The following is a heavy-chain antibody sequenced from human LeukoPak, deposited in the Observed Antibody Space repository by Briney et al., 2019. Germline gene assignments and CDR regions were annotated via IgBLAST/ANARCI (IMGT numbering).Heavy chain of an antibody. Sequence: SETLSLTCAVSGGSITSYYWGWIRQPPGKGLEWIGFIYYSGSTNYNPSLKSRVTISVDTSKNQFSLKLSSVTAADTAVYYCARDSSWHNYYYYYGMDVWGQGTTVTVSS. CDR1: GGSITSYY. CDR3: ARDSSWHNYYYYYGMDV. D-gene: IGHD6-13*01. J-gene: IGHJ6*02. CDR2: IYYSGST. V-gene: IGHV4-59*01.